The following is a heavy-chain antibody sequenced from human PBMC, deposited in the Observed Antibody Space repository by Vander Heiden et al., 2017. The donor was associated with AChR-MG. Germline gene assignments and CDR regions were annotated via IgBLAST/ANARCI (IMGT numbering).Heavy chain of an antibody. CDR1: GSTFSSYW. Sequence: EVQLVESGGGLVQRGGTLRLTCAASGSTFSSYWLYWVSQAQGKGLWWVSRINSDGSSTGYADSVKGRFTISRDNAKNTLYLQMNGLRAEDTAVYYCARGWVLRFLEWLPQYYYGMDVWGQGTTVTVSS. D-gene: IGHD3-3*01. CDR2: INSDGSST. V-gene: IGHV3-74*01. CDR3: ARGWVLRFLEWLPQYYYGMDV. J-gene: IGHJ6*02.